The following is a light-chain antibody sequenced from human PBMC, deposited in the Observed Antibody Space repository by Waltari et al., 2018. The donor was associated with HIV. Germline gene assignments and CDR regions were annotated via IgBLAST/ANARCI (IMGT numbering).Light chain of an antibody. CDR1: SRDVGGYNY. CDR2: DVS. J-gene: IGLJ2*01. V-gene: IGLV2-14*03. Sequence: QSALTQPASVSGSPGQSITISCTGTSRDVGGYNYVSWYQHHPGKAPKLMIYDVSIRPSVLSNLFAGSKSGNTASLTISGLQAEYEADYYCNSYTTSSTLHVVFGGGTKLTVL. CDR3: NSYTTSSTLHVV.